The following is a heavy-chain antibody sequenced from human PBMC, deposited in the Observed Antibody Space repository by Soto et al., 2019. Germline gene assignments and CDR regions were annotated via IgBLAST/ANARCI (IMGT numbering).Heavy chain of an antibody. CDR1: GYTLTELS. V-gene: IGHV1-24*01. CDR3: ATDAQWVHCSSTSCRYGGSGWFDP. Sequence: ASVKVSCKVSGYTLTELSMHWVRQAPGKGLEWMGGFDPEDGETIYAQKFQGRVTMTEDTSTDTAYMELSSLRSEDTAVYYCATDAQWVHCSSTSCRYGGSGWFDPWGQGTLVTVSS. J-gene: IGHJ5*02. D-gene: IGHD2-2*01. CDR2: FDPEDGET.